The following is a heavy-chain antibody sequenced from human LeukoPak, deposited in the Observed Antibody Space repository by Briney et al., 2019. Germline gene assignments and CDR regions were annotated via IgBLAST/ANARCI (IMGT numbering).Heavy chain of an antibody. J-gene: IGHJ4*02. CDR1: GFTFSSSW. CDR3: VRDLSFSPDS. V-gene: IGHV3-74*01. Sequence: GGSLRLSCAASGFTFSSSWMHWVRQVPGKGLVWVSHISPDGSYTDYADSVKGRFIISRDNAKNTMSLQMNSLRAEDTAVYHCVRDLSFSPDSWGQGTLVSVSS. CDR2: ISPDGSYT.